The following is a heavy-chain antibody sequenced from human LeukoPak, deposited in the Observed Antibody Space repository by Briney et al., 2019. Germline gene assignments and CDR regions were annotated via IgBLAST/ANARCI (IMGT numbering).Heavy chain of an antibody. V-gene: IGHV3-30*18. D-gene: IGHD5-18*01. J-gene: IGHJ4*02. CDR2: ISYDGSNK. Sequence: GGSLRLSCAASGFTFSSYGMHWVRQAPGKGLEWVAVISYDGSNKYYADSVKGRFTISRDNSKNTLYLQMNSLRAEDTAVYYCAKDEGWGYSSGTVFPAIDYWGQGTLVTVSS. CDR3: AKDEGWGYSSGTVFPAIDY. CDR1: GFTFSSYG.